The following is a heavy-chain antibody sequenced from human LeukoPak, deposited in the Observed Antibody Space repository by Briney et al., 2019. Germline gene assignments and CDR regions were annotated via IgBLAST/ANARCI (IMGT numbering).Heavy chain of an antibody. CDR3: ARDPIFGVVMDGWFDP. D-gene: IGHD3-3*01. CDR2: ISYDGSNK. V-gene: IGHV3-30*04. J-gene: IGHJ5*02. Sequence: GGSLRLSCAASGFTFSSYSMHWVRQAPGKGLEWVAVISYDGSNKYYADSVKGRFTISRDNSKNTLYLQMNSLRSDDTAVYYCARDPIFGVVMDGWFDPWGQGTLVTVSS. CDR1: GFTFSSYS.